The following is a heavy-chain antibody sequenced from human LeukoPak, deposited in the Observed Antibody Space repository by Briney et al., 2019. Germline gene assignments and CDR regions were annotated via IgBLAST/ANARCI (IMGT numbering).Heavy chain of an antibody. CDR1: GFTFSSYA. D-gene: IGHD3-22*01. V-gene: IGHV3-30-3*01. Sequence: GGSLRLSCAASGFTFSSYAMHWVRQAPGEGLEWVAVISYDGSNKYYADSVKGRFTISRDNSKNTLYLQMNSLRAEDPAVYYCARPPATTYYYDSKYFQHWGQGTLVTVSS. CDR3: ARPPATTYYYDSKYFQH. J-gene: IGHJ1*01. CDR2: ISYDGSNK.